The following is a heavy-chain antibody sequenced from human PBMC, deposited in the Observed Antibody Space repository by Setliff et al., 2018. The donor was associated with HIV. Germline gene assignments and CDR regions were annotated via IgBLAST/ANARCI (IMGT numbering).Heavy chain of an antibody. V-gene: IGHV3-11*06. J-gene: IGHJ4*02. D-gene: IGHD6-13*01. Sequence: LRLSCAASGFTFRDYYMSWIRQAPGKGLEWVSYISSTGSYTNYADSVKGRLTISRDNAKNSLYLQMNSLRAEDTAVYYCARSRAAGFDYWGQGTLVTVSS. CDR1: GFTFRDYY. CDR3: ARSRAAGFDY. CDR2: ISSTGSYT.